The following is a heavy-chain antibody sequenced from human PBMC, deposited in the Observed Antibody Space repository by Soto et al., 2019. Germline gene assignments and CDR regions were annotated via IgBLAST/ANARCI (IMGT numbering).Heavy chain of an antibody. CDR3: ARGAMTRYDY. J-gene: IGHJ4*02. V-gene: IGHV4-59*08. CDR2: IYYSGST. CDR1: GGSISSYY. Sequence: PSQTLSLTCTVSGGSISSYYWSWIRQPPGKGPEWIGYIYYSGSTNYNPSLKSRVTISVDTSKNQFSLKLSSVTAADTAVYYCARGAMTRYDYWGQGTLVTVSS. D-gene: IGHD4-17*01.